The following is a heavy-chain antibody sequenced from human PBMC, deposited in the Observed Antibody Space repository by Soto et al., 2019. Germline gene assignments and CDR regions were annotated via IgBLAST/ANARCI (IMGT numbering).Heavy chain of an antibody. CDR1: GGSISPYY. CDR3: ARIIHLYGDYTFDD. Sequence: SETLSLTCTVSGGSISPYYWTWIRQTPEKGLEWIGHIYYSGSTTSNASLKSRVTISVDTSKNQFSLKLRSVTAADTAVYYCARIIHLYGDYTFDDWGPGTLVTVSS. D-gene: IGHD4-17*01. V-gene: IGHV4-59*01. CDR2: IYYSGST. J-gene: IGHJ4*02.